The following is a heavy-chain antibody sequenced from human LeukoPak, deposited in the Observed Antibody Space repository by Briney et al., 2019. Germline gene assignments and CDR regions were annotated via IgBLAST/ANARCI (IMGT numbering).Heavy chain of an antibody. Sequence: DSMKGRFTISRDNAKNSLYLQMNSLGAEDTAVYYCARDLDSSGYYWAFDYWGQGTLVTVSS. D-gene: IGHD3-22*01. CDR3: ARDLDSSGYYWAFDY. V-gene: IGHV3-7*01. J-gene: IGHJ4*02.